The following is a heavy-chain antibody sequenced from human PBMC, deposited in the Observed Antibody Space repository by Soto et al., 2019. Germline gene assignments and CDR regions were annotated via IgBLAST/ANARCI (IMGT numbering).Heavy chain of an antibody. CDR2: ISGSGGTT. CDR1: GFTFSSYA. Sequence: PGGSLRLSCAASGFTFSSYAMSWVRQAPGKGLEWVSAISGSGGTTYYADSVKGRFTISRDNSKNTLYLQMNSLRAEDTAVYYFAKGITNTLSEFDYWGQGTLVTVSS. J-gene: IGHJ4*02. CDR3: AKGITNTLSEFDY. D-gene: IGHD1-1*01. V-gene: IGHV3-23*01.